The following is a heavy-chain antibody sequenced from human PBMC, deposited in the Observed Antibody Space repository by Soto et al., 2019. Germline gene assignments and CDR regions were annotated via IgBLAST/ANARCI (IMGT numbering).Heavy chain of an antibody. Sequence: SETLSLSCTVSGGSVSSGYNYWSWIRQSPGKGLEWIGYISGSGSTGYNPSLKNRLTMSVDRSKNQFTLRLTSVTAADTAVYFCATESGSTYGYFDYWGQGTQVTVSS. D-gene: IGHD5-18*01. CDR2: ISGSGST. CDR3: ATESGSTYGYFDY. V-gene: IGHV4-30-4*01. CDR1: GGSVSSGYNY. J-gene: IGHJ4*02.